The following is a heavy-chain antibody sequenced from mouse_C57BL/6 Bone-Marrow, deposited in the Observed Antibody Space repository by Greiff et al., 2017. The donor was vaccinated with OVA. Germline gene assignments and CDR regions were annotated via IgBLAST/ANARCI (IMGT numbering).Heavy chain of an antibody. V-gene: IGHV14-2*01. D-gene: IGHD1-1*01. Sequence: EVQLQQSGAELVKPGASVKLSCTASGFNIKDYYMHWVKQRTEQGLEWIGRIDPEDGETKYAPKFPGKATITADTSSNTAYLQLSSLTSEDTAVYYCARWGGSEGNYCDYWGQGTTLTVSS. CDR2: IDPEDGET. CDR3: ARWGGSEGNYCDY. J-gene: IGHJ2*01. CDR1: GFNIKDYY.